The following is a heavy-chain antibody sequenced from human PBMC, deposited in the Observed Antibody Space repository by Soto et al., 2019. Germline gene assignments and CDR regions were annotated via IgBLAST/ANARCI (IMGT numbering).Heavy chain of an antibody. CDR1: GFTFSNYA. D-gene: IGHD3-9*01. V-gene: IGHV3-23*01. CDR2: SGGGGGTT. CDR3: ARDFTGNTCPGLDV. J-gene: IGHJ6*02. Sequence: EVQLWESGGGLVQPGGSLRLSCAASGFTFSNYALTWVRQSPGTGLEWVSTSGGGGGTTYYADSVKGRFTSSRDNSKNTLSLQMSSLRVEDTAIYYWARDFTGNTCPGLDVWCQGTTVSVSS.